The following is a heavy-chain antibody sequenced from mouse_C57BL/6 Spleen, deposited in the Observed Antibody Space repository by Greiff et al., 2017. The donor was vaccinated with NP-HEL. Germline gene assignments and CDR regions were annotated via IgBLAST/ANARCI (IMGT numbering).Heavy chain of an antibody. V-gene: IGHV1-22*01. Sequence: VQLKESGPELVKPGASVKMSCKASGYTFTDYNMHWVKQSHGKSLEWIGYINPNNGGTSYNQKFKGKATLTVNKSSSTAYMELRSLTSEDSAVYYCARGDDGPCFDYWGQGTTLTVSS. CDR2: INPNNGGT. D-gene: IGHD2-3*01. J-gene: IGHJ2*01. CDR1: GYTFTDYN. CDR3: ARGDDGPCFDY.